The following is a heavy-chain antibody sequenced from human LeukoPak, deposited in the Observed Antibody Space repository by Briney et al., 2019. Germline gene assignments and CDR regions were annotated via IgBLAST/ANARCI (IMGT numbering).Heavy chain of an antibody. CDR2: FDPEDGET. CDR3: ATDLTGTTAVDY. CDR1: GYTLTELS. Sequence: ASVKVSCKVSGYTLTELSMNWVRQAPGKGLEWMGGFDPEDGETIYAQKFQGRVTMTEDTSTDTAYMELSSLRSEDTAVYYCATDLTGTTAVDYWGQGTLVTVSS. V-gene: IGHV1-24*01. D-gene: IGHD1-20*01. J-gene: IGHJ4*02.